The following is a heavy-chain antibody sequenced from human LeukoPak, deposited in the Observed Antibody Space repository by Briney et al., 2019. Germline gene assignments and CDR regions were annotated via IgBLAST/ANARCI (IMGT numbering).Heavy chain of an antibody. CDR3: TRYYYYMDV. V-gene: IGHV3-49*04. CDR2: IRSKAYGGTT. CDR1: GFTFGDYA. Sequence: PGGSLRLSCTASGFTFGDYAMSWVRQAPGKGLEWVGFIRSKAYGGTTEYAASVKGRFTISRDDSKSIAYLQMNSLKTENTAVYYCTRYYYYMDVWGKGTTVTISS. J-gene: IGHJ6*03.